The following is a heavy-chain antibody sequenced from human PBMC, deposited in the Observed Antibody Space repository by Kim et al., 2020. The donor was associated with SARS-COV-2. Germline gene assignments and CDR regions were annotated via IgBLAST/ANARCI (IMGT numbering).Heavy chain of an antibody. CDR1: GASIGSDY. Sequence: SETLSLTCNVFGASIGSDYWSWIRQPPGGGLEWIGYISHSGTSVYNPSLKSRVTLSVDTSKIKFSMKMTSVTAADTATYYCARGGGVVAGSFYFYQYLDVWGQGTTLTVSS. CDR2: ISHSGTS. J-gene: IGHJ6*02. D-gene: IGHD3-3*01. V-gene: IGHV4-59*12. CDR3: ARGGGVVAGSFYFYQYLDV.